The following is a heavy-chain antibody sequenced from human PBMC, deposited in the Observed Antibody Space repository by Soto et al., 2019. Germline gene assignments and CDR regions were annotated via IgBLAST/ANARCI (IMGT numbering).Heavy chain of an antibody. Sequence: QPGGSLRLSCAASGFTFSSYGMHWVRQAPGKGLEWVAVISYDGSNKYYADSVKGRFTISRDNSKNTLYLQMNSLRAEDTAVYYCAKDYDILTGYPDVYYYYGMDVWGQGTTVTVSS. CDR1: GFTFSSYG. V-gene: IGHV3-30*18. CDR2: ISYDGSNK. D-gene: IGHD3-9*01. CDR3: AKDYDILTGYPDVYYYYGMDV. J-gene: IGHJ6*02.